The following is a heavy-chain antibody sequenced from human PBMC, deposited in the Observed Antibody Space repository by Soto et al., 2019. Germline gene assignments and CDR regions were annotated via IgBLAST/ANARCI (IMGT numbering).Heavy chain of an antibody. CDR1: GGTFSSYT. V-gene: IGHV1-69*04. D-gene: IGHD1-26*01. CDR3: AREGARGSGSHHFDY. Sequence: SVKVSCKASGGTFSSYTISWVRQAPGQGLEWMGRIIPILGIANYAQKFQGRVTITADKSTSTAYMELSSLRSEDTAVYYCAREGARGSGSHHFDYWGQGTRVTVSS. CDR2: IIPILGIA. J-gene: IGHJ4*02.